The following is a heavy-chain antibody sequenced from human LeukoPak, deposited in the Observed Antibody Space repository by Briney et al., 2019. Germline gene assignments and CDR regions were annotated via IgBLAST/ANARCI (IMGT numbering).Heavy chain of an antibody. J-gene: IGHJ6*03. Sequence: GESLKISCAASGFTFSSYWMSWVRQAPGKGLERVANIKQDGSEKYYVDSVKGRFTISRDNAKNSLYLQMNSLRAEDTAVYYCARGRYNWNQGSGYYMDVWGKGTTVTVSS. CDR3: ARGRYNWNQGSGYYMDV. CDR1: GFTFSSYW. V-gene: IGHV3-7*01. CDR2: IKQDGSEK. D-gene: IGHD1-1*01.